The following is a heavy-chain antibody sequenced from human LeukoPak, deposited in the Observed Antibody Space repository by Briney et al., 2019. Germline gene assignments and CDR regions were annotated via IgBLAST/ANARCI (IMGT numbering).Heavy chain of an antibody. Sequence: ASVKVSCKASGGTFSSYAISWVRQAPGQGLEWMGGIIPIFGTANYAQKFQGRVTMTTDTSTSTAYMELRSLRSDDTAVYYCARGFGLYCSSTSCYMNSDDAFDIWGQGTMVTVSS. D-gene: IGHD2-2*02. J-gene: IGHJ3*02. V-gene: IGHV1-69*05. CDR3: ARGFGLYCSSTSCYMNSDDAFDI. CDR2: IIPIFGTA. CDR1: GGTFSSYA.